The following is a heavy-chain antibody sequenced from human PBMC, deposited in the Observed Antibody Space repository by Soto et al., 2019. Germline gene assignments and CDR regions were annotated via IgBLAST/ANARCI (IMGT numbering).Heavy chain of an antibody. Sequence: SVKVSCKASGGTFSSYAISWVRQAPGQGLEWMGGIIPIFGTANYAQKFQGRVTITADESTSTAYMELSSLRSGDTAVYYCADRGYRYGGFDYWGQGTLVTVSS. CDR2: IIPIFGTA. CDR1: GGTFSSYA. D-gene: IGHD5-18*01. J-gene: IGHJ4*02. V-gene: IGHV1-69*13. CDR3: ADRGYRYGGFDY.